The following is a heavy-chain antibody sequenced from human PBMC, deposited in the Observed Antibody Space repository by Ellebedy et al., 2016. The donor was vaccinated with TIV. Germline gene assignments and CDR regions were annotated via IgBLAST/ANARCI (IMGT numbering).Heavy chain of an antibody. J-gene: IGHJ4*02. CDR1: GFSFNSYG. CDR3: ARFYGSYCDY. D-gene: IGHD1-26*01. Sequence: GESLKISCAASGFSFNSYGMNWVRQAPGKGLEWVSYISSSSSSISYADSVKCRFTISRDNAKNSLYLQMNSLRAEDTAVYYCARFYGSYCDYWGQGTLVTVSS. V-gene: IGHV3-48*04. CDR2: ISSSSSSI.